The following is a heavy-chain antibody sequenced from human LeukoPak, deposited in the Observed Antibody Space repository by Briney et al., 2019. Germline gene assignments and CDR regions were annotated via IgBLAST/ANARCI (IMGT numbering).Heavy chain of an antibody. J-gene: IGHJ4*02. V-gene: IGHV3-23*01. D-gene: IGHD6-13*01. CDR2: ISGSGGST. CDR1: GLTFSGFA. Sequence: GGSLRLSCAASGLTFSGFAMYWVRQAPGKGLEWVSAISGSGGSTYYADSVKGRFTISRDNSKNTLYLQLNSLRAEDTAVYYCARGSSSWYYFDYWGQGTLVTVSS. CDR3: ARGSSSWYYFDY.